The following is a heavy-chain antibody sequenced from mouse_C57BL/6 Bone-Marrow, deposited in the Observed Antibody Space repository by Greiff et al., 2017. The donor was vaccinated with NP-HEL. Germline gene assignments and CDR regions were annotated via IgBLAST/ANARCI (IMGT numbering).Heavy chain of an antibody. J-gene: IGHJ3*01. CDR1: GYTFTSYW. D-gene: IGHD1-1*01. CDR2: IDPSDSET. V-gene: IGHV1-52*01. CDR3: ARPYYYGRSPEGFAY. Sequence: VQLQQPGAELVRPGSSVKLSCKASGYTFTSYWMHWVKQRPIQGLEWIGNIDPSDSETHYNQKFKDKATLTVDKSSSTAYMQLSSLTSEDSAVYYCARPYYYGRSPEGFAYWGQGTLVTVSA.